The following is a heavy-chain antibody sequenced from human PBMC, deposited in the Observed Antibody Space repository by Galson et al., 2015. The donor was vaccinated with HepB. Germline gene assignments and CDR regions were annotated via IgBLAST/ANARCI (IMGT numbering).Heavy chain of an antibody. CDR3: TTEDFYVSSNHYPLYGFDY. CDR2: ITPKTDGGTT. CDR1: GFTFTNAW. Sequence: SLRLSCAASGFTFTNAWMSWVRQAPGKGLQWIGRITPKTDGGTTDYAAPVKGRFSISRDDSKHTLYLQMNSLKTEDTAVYYCTTEDFYVSSNHYPLYGFDYLGQGTLVTVSS. V-gene: IGHV3-15*01. J-gene: IGHJ4*02. D-gene: IGHD3-22*01.